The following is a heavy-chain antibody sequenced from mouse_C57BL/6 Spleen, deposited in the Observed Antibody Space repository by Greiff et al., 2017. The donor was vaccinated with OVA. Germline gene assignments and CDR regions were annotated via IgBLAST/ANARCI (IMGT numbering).Heavy chain of an antibody. J-gene: IGHJ4*01. CDR3: TRGGQLFYAMDY. CDR2: LRNKANNHAT. D-gene: IGHD3-2*01. V-gene: IGHV6-6*01. CDR1: GFTFSDAW. Sequence: EVQLVESGGGLVQPGGSMTLSCAASGFTFSDAWMDWVRPSPEKGLEWVAELRNKANNHATYYAASVKGRFTISSDDSKSSVYLQMTSLRAEDTGSYYCTRGGQLFYAMDYWGQGTSVTVSS.